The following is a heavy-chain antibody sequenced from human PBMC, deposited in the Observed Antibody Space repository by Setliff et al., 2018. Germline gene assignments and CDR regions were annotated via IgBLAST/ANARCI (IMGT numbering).Heavy chain of an antibody. Sequence: SVKVSCKASGGTFSSYAISWVRQAPGQGLEWMGGIIPIFGTANYAQKFQGRVTITADESTSTAYMELSSLRSEDTAVYYCARGEYTSLPSGVYYHMDVWGKGTTVTVSS. J-gene: IGHJ6*03. CDR1: GGTFSSYA. V-gene: IGHV1-69*13. D-gene: IGHD6-6*01. CDR2: IIPIFGTA. CDR3: ARGEYTSLPSGVYYHMDV.